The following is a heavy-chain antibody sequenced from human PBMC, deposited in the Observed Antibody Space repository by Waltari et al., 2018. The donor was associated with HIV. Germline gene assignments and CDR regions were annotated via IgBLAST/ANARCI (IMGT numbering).Heavy chain of an antibody. J-gene: IGHJ3*02. CDR3: ARDRGKYYGAGTDSFDI. Sequence: QVQLVQSGAEVKKPGASVKVSCQPPGYTSRNYGITWARPAPGQGLEWMGWGTPYNGNTNYARNVQGRVTMTTDTSTTTAYMELRSLRSDDTALYYCARDRGKYYGAGTDSFDIWGQGTTVTVSS. CDR2: GTPYNGNT. D-gene: IGHD3-10*01. CDR1: GYTSRNYG. V-gene: IGHV1-18*01.